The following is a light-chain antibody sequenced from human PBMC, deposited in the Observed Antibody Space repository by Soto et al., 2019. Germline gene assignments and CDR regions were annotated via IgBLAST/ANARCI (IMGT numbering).Light chain of an antibody. Sequence: EIVLTQSPGTLSLSPGERATLSCRASQSVSSSYLAWYQQKPGQAPRLLIYGASSRATGIPGRFSGSGSGTDFTLTIRRLEPEDFAVYYCQQYGSSPWTFGQGTNVDIK. CDR2: GAS. V-gene: IGKV3-20*01. J-gene: IGKJ1*01. CDR3: QQYGSSPWT. CDR1: QSVSSSY.